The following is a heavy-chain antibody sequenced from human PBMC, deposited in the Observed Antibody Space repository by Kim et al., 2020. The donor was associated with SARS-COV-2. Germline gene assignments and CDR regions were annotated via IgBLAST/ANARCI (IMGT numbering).Heavy chain of an antibody. J-gene: IGHJ6*03. V-gene: IGHV3-30*18. CDR2: ISYDGSNK. CDR3: AKDGLFGSVMDV. D-gene: IGHD3-3*01. Sequence: GGSLRLSCAASGFTFSSYGMHWVRQAPGKGLEWVAVISYDGSNKYYADSVKGRFTISRDNSKNTLYLQTNSLRAEDTAVYYCAKDGLFGSVMDVWGKGTTVTVSS. CDR1: GFTFSSYG.